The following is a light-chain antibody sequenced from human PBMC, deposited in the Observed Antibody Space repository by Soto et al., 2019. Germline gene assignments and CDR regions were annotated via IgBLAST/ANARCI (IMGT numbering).Light chain of an antibody. Sequence: QSALTQPASVSGSPGQSITISCTGTSSDVGGSNSVSWYQHHPGIAHKLMIYDVSDRPSGVSNRFSGSKSGNTASLTISWPLAEDEAEYYCRSYGNGSTLNYFVGTGNKV. V-gene: IGLV2-14*03. J-gene: IGLJ1*01. CDR3: RSYGNGSTLNYF. CDR2: DVS. CDR1: SSDVGGSNS.